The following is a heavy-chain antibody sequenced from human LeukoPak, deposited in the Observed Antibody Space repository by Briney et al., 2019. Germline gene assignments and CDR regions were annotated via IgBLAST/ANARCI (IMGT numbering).Heavy chain of an antibody. CDR3: AKDPVVGAPGYFDY. CDR2: ISGSGSST. Sequence: GGSLRLSCAASGFTFSSYAMIWVRQAPGKGLEWVSIISGSGSSTYYADSVKGRFTISRDNSKNTLYLQMNSLRAEDTALYYCAKDPVVGAPGYFDYWGQGTLVTVPS. V-gene: IGHV3-23*01. J-gene: IGHJ4*02. D-gene: IGHD1-26*01. CDR1: GFTFSSYA.